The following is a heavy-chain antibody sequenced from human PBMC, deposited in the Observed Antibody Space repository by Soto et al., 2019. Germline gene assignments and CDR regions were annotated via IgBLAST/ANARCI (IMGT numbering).Heavy chain of an antibody. CDR1: GFTFSSYC. V-gene: IGHV3-74*01. CDR2: INIDGTGT. D-gene: IGHD3-10*01. J-gene: IGHJ4*02. Sequence: GGSLRLSCAASGFTFSSYCMHWVRQAPGKGPVWVSHINIDGTGTTYADSVKGRFTVSRDNAKNTLYLQMNSLRAEDTAVYYCARDKSITMVPDYWGQGTLVTVSS. CDR3: ARDKSITMVPDY.